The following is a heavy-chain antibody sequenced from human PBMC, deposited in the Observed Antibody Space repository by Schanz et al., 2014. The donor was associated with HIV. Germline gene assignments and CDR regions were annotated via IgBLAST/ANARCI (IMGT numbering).Heavy chain of an antibody. J-gene: IGHJ6*02. CDR3: HAWLLGDHMDV. CDR2: TSSDGTT. CDR1: GFAVSSNF. D-gene: IGHD3-22*01. V-gene: IGHV3-53*01. Sequence: EVQLVESGGGLIQRGGSLRLSYAASGFAVSSNFLNWVRQTPGKGLEWVSFTSSDGTTYYADSVKGRFTISRDISRNTLNLQTTGLRGEYTAVYYCHAWLLGDHMDVWGQGTTVAVSS.